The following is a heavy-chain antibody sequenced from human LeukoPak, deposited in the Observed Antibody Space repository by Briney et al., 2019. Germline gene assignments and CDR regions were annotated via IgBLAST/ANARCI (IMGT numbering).Heavy chain of an antibody. J-gene: IGHJ6*03. Sequence: SETLSLTYAVYGGSFSGYYWSWIRQPPGKGLEWIGEINHSGSTNYNPSLKSRVTISVDTSKNQFSLKLSSVTAADTAVYYCARRRLRGVIRLYYYYMDVWGKGTTVTISS. V-gene: IGHV4-34*01. CDR2: INHSGST. CDR3: ARRRLRGVIRLYYYYMDV. D-gene: IGHD3-10*01. CDR1: GGSFSGYY.